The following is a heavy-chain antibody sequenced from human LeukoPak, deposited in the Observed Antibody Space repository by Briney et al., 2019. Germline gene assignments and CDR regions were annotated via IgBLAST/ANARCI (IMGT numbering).Heavy chain of an antibody. CDR2: IYYSGST. D-gene: IGHD6-19*01. Sequence: SETLSLTCTVSGGSIRSYYWSWIRQPPGKGLEWIGYIYYSGSTNYNPSLKSRVTISVDTSKNQFSLKLSSVTAADTAVYYCARELRGLTGYSSGWDYYYYYHMDVWGKGTTVTVSS. J-gene: IGHJ6*03. CDR3: ARELRGLTGYSSGWDYYYYYHMDV. CDR1: GGSIRSYY. V-gene: IGHV4-59*01.